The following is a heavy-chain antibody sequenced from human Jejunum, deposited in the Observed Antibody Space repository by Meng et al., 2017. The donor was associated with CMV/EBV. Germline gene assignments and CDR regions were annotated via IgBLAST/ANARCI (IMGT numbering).Heavy chain of an antibody. Sequence: SSHLMHWVRQAPGKGLEWVGFISYDGTNQYYADSVKGRFTISRDNSKNTLYLQVNSLRPEDTAVYYCARGDCSSATCSVYYYGLDVWGQGTTVTVSS. CDR3: ARGDCSSATCSVYYYGLDV. V-gene: IGHV3-30-3*01. CDR1: SSHL. CDR2: ISYDGTNQ. J-gene: IGHJ6*02. D-gene: IGHD2-2*01.